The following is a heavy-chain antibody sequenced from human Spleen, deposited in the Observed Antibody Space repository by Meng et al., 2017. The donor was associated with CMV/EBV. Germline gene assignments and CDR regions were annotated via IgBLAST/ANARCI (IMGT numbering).Heavy chain of an antibody. D-gene: IGHD3-3*01. CDR1: GFTFSSYE. CDR3: ARGVYDFWSGYYPGPDYYYYGMDV. J-gene: IGHJ6*02. CDR2: ISSSGSTI. Sequence: GESLKISCAASGFTFSSYEMNWVRQAPGKGLEWVSYISSSGSTIYYADSVKGRFTISRDNAKNSLYLQMNSLRAEDTAVYYCARGVYDFWSGYYPGPDYYYYGMDVWGQGTTVTVS. V-gene: IGHV3-48*03.